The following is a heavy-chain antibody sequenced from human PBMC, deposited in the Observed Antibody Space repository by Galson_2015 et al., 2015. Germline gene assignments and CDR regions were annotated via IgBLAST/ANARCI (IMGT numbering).Heavy chain of an antibody. Sequence: SVKVSCKASGYTFSNYYLHWVRQAPGQGLEWMGIINPGGNIKKYAQKFQDRITMTRDTSTTTVYMELSSLVSEDTAVYYCARDLYDSSGYYYHLDYWGQGTLVTVSS. V-gene: IGHV1-46*01. D-gene: IGHD3-22*01. CDR1: GYTFSNYY. CDR3: ARDLYDSSGYYYHLDY. J-gene: IGHJ4*02. CDR2: INPGGNIK.